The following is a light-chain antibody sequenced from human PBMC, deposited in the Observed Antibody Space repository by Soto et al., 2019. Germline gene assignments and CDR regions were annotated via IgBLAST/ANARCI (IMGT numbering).Light chain of an antibody. CDR1: SSDIGSYNR. Sequence: QSVLTQPPSVSGSPGKSVTISCTGTSSDIGSYNRVSWYQQPPGTAPKLMIYEVSNRPSGVPDRFSGSKSGNTASLTISGLQAEDEADYYCSSYTTSITVVFGGGTKLTVL. CDR3: SSYTTSITVV. V-gene: IGLV2-18*02. J-gene: IGLJ2*01. CDR2: EVS.